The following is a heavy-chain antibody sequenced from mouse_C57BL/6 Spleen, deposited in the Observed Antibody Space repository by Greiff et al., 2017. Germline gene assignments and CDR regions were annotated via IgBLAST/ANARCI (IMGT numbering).Heavy chain of an antibody. Sequence: VQLQQSGPELVKPGASVKMSCKASGYTFTDYNMHWVKQSHGKSLEWIGYINPNNGGTRYNQKFKGKATLTVNKSSSTAYMELRSLTSEDSAVYYCARLTGASAWFAYWGQGTLVTVSA. CDR1: GYTFTDYN. D-gene: IGHD4-1*01. CDR2: INPNNGGT. V-gene: IGHV1-22*01. J-gene: IGHJ3*01. CDR3: ARLTGASAWFAY.